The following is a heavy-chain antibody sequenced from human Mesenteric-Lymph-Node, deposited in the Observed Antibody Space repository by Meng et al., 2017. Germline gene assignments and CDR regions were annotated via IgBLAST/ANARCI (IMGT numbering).Heavy chain of an antibody. CDR3: ARRAQDAFDI. CDR2: ISYDGSNK. Sequence: GGSLRLSCAASGFTFSSYAMHWVRQAPGKGLEWVSVISYDGSNKYYADSVKGRFTISRDNSKNTLYLQMNSLRAEDTAVYYCARRAQDAFDIWGQGTMVTVSS. CDR1: GFTFSSYA. V-gene: IGHV3-30*07. J-gene: IGHJ3*02.